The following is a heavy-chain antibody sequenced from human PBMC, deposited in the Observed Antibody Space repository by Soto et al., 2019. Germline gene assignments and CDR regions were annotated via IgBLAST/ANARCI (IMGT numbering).Heavy chain of an antibody. CDR2: MNPNSGNT. CDR3: ARMVVVASPYYYYYMDV. J-gene: IGHJ6*03. CDR1: GYTFTSYD. Sequence: QVQVVQSGAEVKKSGASVKVSCKASGYTFTSYDINWVRQATGQGLEWMGWMNPNSGNTGYAQKFQGRVTMTRNTSISAAYMELSSLRSEDTAVYYCARMVVVASPYYYYYMDVWGIGTTVTVSS. V-gene: IGHV1-8*01. D-gene: IGHD2-15*01.